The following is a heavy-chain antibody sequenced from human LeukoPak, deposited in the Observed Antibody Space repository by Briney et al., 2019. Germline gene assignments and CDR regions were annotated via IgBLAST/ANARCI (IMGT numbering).Heavy chain of an antibody. CDR3: ARAGWDYGSGTYSVDF. D-gene: IGHD3-10*01. CDR1: GFTFDDYG. J-gene: IGHJ4*02. Sequence: KSGGSLRLSCAASGFTFDDYGMNWVRQAPGKGLEWVSSISSRSTYIYYADSVKGRFTISRDHAKNSLYLQMNSLRAEDTAVYYCARAGWDYGSGTYSVDFWGQGTLVTVSS. CDR2: ISSRSTYI. V-gene: IGHV3-21*01.